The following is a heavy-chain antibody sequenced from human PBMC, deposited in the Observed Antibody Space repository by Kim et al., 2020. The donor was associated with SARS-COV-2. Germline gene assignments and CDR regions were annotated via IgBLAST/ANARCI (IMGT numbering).Heavy chain of an antibody. Sequence: SETLSLTCTVSGGSISCGGYYWSWIRQHPGKGLEWIGYIYYSGSTYYNPSLKSRVTISVDTSKNQFSLKLSSVTAADTAVYYCARGEANYYYGSGSYYTCFDPWGQGTLVTVPS. D-gene: IGHD3-10*01. V-gene: IGHV4-31*03. CDR3: ARGEANYYYGSGSYYTCFDP. J-gene: IGHJ5*02. CDR1: GGSISCGGYY. CDR2: IYYSGST.